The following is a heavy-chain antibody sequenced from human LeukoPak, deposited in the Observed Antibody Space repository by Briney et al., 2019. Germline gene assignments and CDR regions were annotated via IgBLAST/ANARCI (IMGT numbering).Heavy chain of an antibody. J-gene: IGHJ4*02. CDR1: GGTFSSYA. V-gene: IGHV1-69*06. Sequence: SVKVSCKASGGTFSSYAISWVRQAPGQGLEWMGGIIPIFGTANYAQKFQGRVTITADKSTSTAYMELSSLRSEDTAVYYCARVASGDLTYFDYWGQGTLVTVSS. CDR3: ARVASGDLTYFDY. D-gene: IGHD3-10*01. CDR2: IIPIFGTA.